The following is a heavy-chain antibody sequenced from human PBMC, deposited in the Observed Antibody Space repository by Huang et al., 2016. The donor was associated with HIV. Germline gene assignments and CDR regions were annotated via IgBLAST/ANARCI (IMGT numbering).Heavy chain of an antibody. Sequence: QVRLDQWGAGLLKPSETRTLTCAVYGDSLSGFFWSWIRQSPGKGLEWIGEITQSGKTNYNPSLKSRMTIAIDTSKNKVSLKLRSVTANDTSTYFCARGRGTSWSFFDTWGQG. CDR1: GDSLSGFF. D-gene: IGHD6-13*01. V-gene: IGHV4-34*01. CDR2: ITQSGKT. CDR3: ARGRGTSWSFFDT. J-gene: IGHJ5*02.